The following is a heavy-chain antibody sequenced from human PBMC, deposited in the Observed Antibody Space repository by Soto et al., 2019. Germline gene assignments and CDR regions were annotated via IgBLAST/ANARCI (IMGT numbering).Heavy chain of an antibody. V-gene: IGHV3-9*01. CDR3: AKDLGYSSGWSHGMDV. Sequence: EVQLVESGGGLVQPGRSLRLSCAASGFTFDDYAMHWVRQAPGKGLEWVSGISWNSGSIGYADSVKGRFTISRENAKNSLYLQMNSLRAEDTALYYCAKDLGYSSGWSHGMDVWGQGTTVTVSS. D-gene: IGHD6-19*01. CDR2: ISWNSGSI. CDR1: GFTFDDYA. J-gene: IGHJ6*02.